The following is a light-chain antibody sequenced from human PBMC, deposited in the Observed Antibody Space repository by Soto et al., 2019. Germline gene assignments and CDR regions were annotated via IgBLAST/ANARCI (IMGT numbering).Light chain of an antibody. CDR1: QSVSTH. Sequence: EIVMTQSPATLSVSPGEGATLSCRASQSVSTHLAWYQQIPGQAPRLLIYDASNRATGIPARFSGSGSGTDFTLTISSLEPEDFAVYYCQQRSNWPPITFGQGTRLEIK. CDR2: DAS. J-gene: IGKJ5*01. V-gene: IGKV3-11*01. CDR3: QQRSNWPPIT.